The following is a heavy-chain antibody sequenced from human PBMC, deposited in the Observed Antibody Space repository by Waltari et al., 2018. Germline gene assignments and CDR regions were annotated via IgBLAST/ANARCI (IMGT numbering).Heavy chain of an antibody. V-gene: IGHV1-2*06. J-gene: IGHJ5*02. Sequence: QVQLVQSGAEVKKPGASVKVSCQASGYTFTGYYMHWVRQAPGQGLEWMGRINPNSGGTNYAQKFQGRVTMTRDTSISTAYMELSRLRSDDTAVYYCARSHYDFWSGYYTDWFDPWGQGTLVTVSS. CDR3: ARSHYDFWSGYYTDWFDP. CDR2: INPNSGGT. D-gene: IGHD3-3*01. CDR1: GYTFTGYY.